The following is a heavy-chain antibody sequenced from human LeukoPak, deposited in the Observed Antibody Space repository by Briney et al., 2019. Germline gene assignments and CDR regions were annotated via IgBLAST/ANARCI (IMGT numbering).Heavy chain of an antibody. J-gene: IGHJ6*02. Sequence: PSETLSLTCTVSGGSVSSGTYYWSWIRQPPGEGLEWIGYIYYSGSTNYNPSLKGRVTISVDTSKNQFSLKLSSVTAADTAVYYCARERIAAAGTIYYYYGMDVWGQGTTVTVSS. D-gene: IGHD6-13*01. CDR2: IYYSGST. V-gene: IGHV4-61*01. CDR3: ARERIAAAGTIYYYYGMDV. CDR1: GGSVSSGTYY.